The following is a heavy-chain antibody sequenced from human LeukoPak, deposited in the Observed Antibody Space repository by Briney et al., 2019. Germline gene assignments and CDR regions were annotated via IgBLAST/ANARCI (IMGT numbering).Heavy chain of an antibody. CDR2: INHSGST. J-gene: IGHJ3*02. CDR1: GGSFSGYY. V-gene: IGHV4-34*01. CDR3: ARGKITMVRGDDAFDI. D-gene: IGHD3-10*01. Sequence: ETLSLTCAVYGGSFSGYYWHLIRQPPGHRLEWIGEINHSGSTYYNPSLKSRVTISVDTSKNQFSLKLSSVTAADTAVYYCARGKITMVRGDDAFDIWGQGTMVTVSS.